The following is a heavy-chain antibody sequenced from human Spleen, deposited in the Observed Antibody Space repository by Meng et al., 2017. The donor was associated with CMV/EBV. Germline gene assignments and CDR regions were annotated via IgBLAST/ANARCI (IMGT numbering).Heavy chain of an antibody. V-gene: IGHV3-48*01. D-gene: IGHD6-13*01. Sequence: GESLKISCAASGFTFSSYSMNWVRQAPGKGLEWVSYISSSSSTIYYADSVKGRFTISRDNSKNTLYLQMNSLRAEDTAVYYCARAPIGYSSSWYCDYWGQGTLVTVSS. J-gene: IGHJ4*02. CDR3: ARAPIGYSSSWYCDY. CDR1: GFTFSSYS. CDR2: ISSSSSTI.